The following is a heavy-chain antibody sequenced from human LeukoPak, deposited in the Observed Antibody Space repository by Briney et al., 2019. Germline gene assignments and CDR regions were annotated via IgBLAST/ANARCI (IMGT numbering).Heavy chain of an antibody. V-gene: IGHV3-21*01. CDR1: EFTFSDYS. CDR2: ISSGSRYI. J-gene: IGHJ4*02. CDR3: ARVGRGGNSYGYIDD. D-gene: IGHD5-18*01. Sequence: PGWSLRLSCVGSEFTFSDYSMNWVRQAPGKGLEWVASISSGSRYIYSADSVKGRFAISRDNAQNSLFLQMNSLRVEDTAVYYCARVGRGGNSYGYIDDWGQGTLVTVSS.